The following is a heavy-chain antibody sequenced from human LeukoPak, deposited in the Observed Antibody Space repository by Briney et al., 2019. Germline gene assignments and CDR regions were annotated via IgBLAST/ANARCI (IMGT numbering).Heavy chain of an antibody. D-gene: IGHD3-22*01. Sequence: ASVKVPCKASGYTFTSYGISWVRQAPGQGLEWMGWISAYNGNTNYVQKLQGRVTMTTDTSTSTAYMELRSLRSDGTAVYYCARDPAQRNYYYDSSGYVYFDYWGQGTLVTVSS. J-gene: IGHJ4*02. CDR2: ISAYNGNT. V-gene: IGHV1-18*01. CDR1: GYTFTSYG. CDR3: ARDPAQRNYYYDSSGYVYFDY.